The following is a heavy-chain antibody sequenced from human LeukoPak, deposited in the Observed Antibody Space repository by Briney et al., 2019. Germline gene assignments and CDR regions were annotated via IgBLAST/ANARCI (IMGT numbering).Heavy chain of an antibody. V-gene: IGHV4-31*03. D-gene: IGHD6-13*01. CDR1: GDSISSSDSY. CDR3: ARVVEDSSSWYGGWFDY. J-gene: IGHJ4*02. CDR2: IYYSGST. Sequence: SETLSLTCTVSGDSISSSDSYWSWIRQHPGKGLEWIGYIYYSGSTYYNPSLKSRVTISVDTSKNQFSLKLSSVTAADTAVYYCARVVEDSSSWYGGWFDYWGQGTLVTVSS.